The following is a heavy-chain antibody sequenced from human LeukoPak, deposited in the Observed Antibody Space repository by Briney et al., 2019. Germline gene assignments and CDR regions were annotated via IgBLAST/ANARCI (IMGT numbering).Heavy chain of an antibody. CDR1: GGSISSYY. Sequence: SETLSLTCTVSGGSISSYYWSWIRQPPGKGLEWIGYIYYSGSTNYNPSLKSRVTISVDTSKNQFSLKLSSVTAADTAVYYCARDRETRGFDYWGQGTLVTVSS. J-gene: IGHJ4*02. CDR2: IYYSGST. V-gene: IGHV4-59*12. CDR3: ARDRETRGFDY. D-gene: IGHD5-24*01.